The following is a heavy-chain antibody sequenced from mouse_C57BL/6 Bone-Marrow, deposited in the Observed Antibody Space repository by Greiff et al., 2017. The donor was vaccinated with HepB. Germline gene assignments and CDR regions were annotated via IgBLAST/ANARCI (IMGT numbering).Heavy chain of an antibody. CDR3: ARDGNYKAGYAMDY. Sequence: QVQLQQPGAELVMPGASVKLSCKASGYTFTSYWMHWVKQRPGQGLEWIGEIDPSDSYTNSNQKFKGKSTLTVDKSSSTAYMQLSSLTSEDSAVYYCARDGNYKAGYAMDYWGQGTSVTVSS. J-gene: IGHJ4*01. CDR2: IDPSDSYT. V-gene: IGHV1-69*01. D-gene: IGHD2-1*01. CDR1: GYTFTSYW.